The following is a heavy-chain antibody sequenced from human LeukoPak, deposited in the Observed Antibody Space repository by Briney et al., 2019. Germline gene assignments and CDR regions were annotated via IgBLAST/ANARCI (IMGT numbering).Heavy chain of an antibody. CDR1: GYTFTGYY. CDR2: INPNSGGT. V-gene: IGHV1-2*02. CDR3: ARGRVPVDYYYMDV. J-gene: IGHJ6*03. D-gene: IGHD2-2*01. Sequence: ASVKVSCKASGYTFTGYYIHWVRQAPGQALEWMAWINPNSGGTNYAQKFQGRVTMTRDTSISTAYMELSRLRSDDTAVYYCARGRVPVDYYYMDVWGKGTTVTVSS.